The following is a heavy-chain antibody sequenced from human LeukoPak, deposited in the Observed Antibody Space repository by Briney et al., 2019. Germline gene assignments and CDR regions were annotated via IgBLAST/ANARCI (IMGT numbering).Heavy chain of an antibody. Sequence: PGGSLRLSCAASGFTFSNYWMHWVSQGPGKGLVWVSSISSSSSYIYYADSVKGRFTISRDNAKNSLYLQMNSLRAEDTAVYYCARDEGGWFDPWGQGTPVTVSS. CDR1: GFTFSNYW. V-gene: IGHV3-21*01. J-gene: IGHJ5*02. D-gene: IGHD3-16*01. CDR2: ISSSSSYI. CDR3: ARDEGGWFDP.